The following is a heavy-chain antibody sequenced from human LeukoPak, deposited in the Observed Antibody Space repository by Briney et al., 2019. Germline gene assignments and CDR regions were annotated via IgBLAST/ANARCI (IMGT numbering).Heavy chain of an antibody. CDR2: SRNKANSYTT. CDR3: ARATGAFDI. J-gene: IGHJ3*02. D-gene: IGHD1-14*01. CDR1: GFTFSDHY. V-gene: IGHV3-72*01. Sequence: GGSLRLYCAGSGFTFSDHYMDWVRQAPGKGLEWVGRSRNKANSYTTEYAASVKGRFTISRDDSKNSLCLQMNSLKTEDTAVYYCARATGAFDIWGQGTMVTVSS.